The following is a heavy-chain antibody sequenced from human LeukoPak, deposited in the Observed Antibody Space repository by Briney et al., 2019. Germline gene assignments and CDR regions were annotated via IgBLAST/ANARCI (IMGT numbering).Heavy chain of an antibody. D-gene: IGHD3-22*01. J-gene: IGHJ4*02. V-gene: IGHV3-23*01. CDR3: AKSSYYDASGYYREYYFDY. CDR2: ISGSGGST. CDR1: GFTFREFA. Sequence: GGSLRLSCTSSGFTFREFAVSWFRQAPGKGLEWVSSISGSGGSTHYADSVKGRFTISRDKTKNTLYLQMNSLRAEDTAVYYCAKSSYYDASGYYREYYFDYWGQGTLVTVSS.